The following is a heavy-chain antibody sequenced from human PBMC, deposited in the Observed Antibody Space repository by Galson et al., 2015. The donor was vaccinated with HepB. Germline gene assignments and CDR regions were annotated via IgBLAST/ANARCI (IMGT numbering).Heavy chain of an antibody. V-gene: IGHV1-46*04. J-gene: IGHJ3*02. Sequence: SVKVSCKASGYTFTSYYMHWVRQAPGQGLEWMGIINPSGGSTSYAQKLQGRVTMTRDTSTSTVYMELSSLRSEDTAVYYCARERGYYYDSSGYYYGAFDIWGQGTMVTVSS. CDR1: GYTFTSYY. CDR2: INPSGGST. D-gene: IGHD3-22*01. CDR3: ARERGYYYDSSGYYYGAFDI.